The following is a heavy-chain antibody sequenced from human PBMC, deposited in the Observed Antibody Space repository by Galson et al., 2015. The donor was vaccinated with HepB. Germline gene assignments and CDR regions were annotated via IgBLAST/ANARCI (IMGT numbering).Heavy chain of an antibody. V-gene: IGHV3-11*06. CDR3: ARDVVPRGIHYVGMDV. Sequence: SLRLSCAASGFMFGDYHMSWIRQAPGKGLEWVSYISGSSTYTDYADSVKGRFTISRDNAKKSLYLQMNSLRAEDTAVYYCARDVVPRGIHYVGMDVWGQGTTVTVS. CDR2: ISGSSTYT. CDR1: GFMFGDYH. J-gene: IGHJ6*02. D-gene: IGHD2-21*01.